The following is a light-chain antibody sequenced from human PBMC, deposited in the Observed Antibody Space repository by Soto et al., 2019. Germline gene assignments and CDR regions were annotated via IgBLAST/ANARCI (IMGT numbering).Light chain of an antibody. V-gene: IGKV4-1*01. CDR2: AAS. J-gene: IGKJ1*01. CDR1: QSVLYSSNNKNY. Sequence: DIVITQSPDSLAVSLGERATINCKSSQSVLYSSNNKNYLAWYQQKPGQPPKLLIYAASTLQSGVPSRFSGSGSGTEFTLTISSLQPDDFATYYCQQYNSYSWTFGQGTKVDIK. CDR3: QQYNSYSWT.